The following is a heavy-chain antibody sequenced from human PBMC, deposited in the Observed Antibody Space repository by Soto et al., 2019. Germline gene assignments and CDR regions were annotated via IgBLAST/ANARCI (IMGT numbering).Heavy chain of an antibody. CDR1: EFTFSNYD. J-gene: IGHJ5*02. Sequence: QAQLVESGGGVVQPGRSLRLSCAASEFTFSNYDMHWVRQAPGKGLEWVAVIWYDGSNKYYADSVKGRLTISRDNSKNXXYLQMNSLRVEDTAVYYCARDWGVYGSGSYSGLGPWGQGTLVTVSS. D-gene: IGHD3-10*01. V-gene: IGHV3-33*01. CDR3: ARDWGVYGSGSYSGLGP. CDR2: IWYDGSNK.